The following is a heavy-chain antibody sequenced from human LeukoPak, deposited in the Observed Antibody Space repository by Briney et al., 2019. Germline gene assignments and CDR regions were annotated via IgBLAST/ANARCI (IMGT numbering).Heavy chain of an antibody. V-gene: IGHV4-59*08. CDR2: IYYTGST. CDR3: ARQQRDALFGVVMGFGFDY. J-gene: IGHJ4*02. D-gene: IGHD3-3*01. CDR1: GGSISSSY. Sequence: MSSETLSLTCTVSGGSISSSYWSWIRQPPGKGLEWIGYIYYTGSTNYNSSLKSRVTISVDTSKNQFSLKLSSVTAADTAVYYCARQQRDALFGVVMGFGFDYWGQGILVTVSS.